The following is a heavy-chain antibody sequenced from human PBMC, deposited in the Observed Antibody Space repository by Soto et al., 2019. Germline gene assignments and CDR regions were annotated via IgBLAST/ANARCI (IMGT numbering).Heavy chain of an antibody. D-gene: IGHD6-25*01. J-gene: IGHJ4*02. V-gene: IGHV4-30-2*01. CDR2: IYHSGST. CDR1: GGSIINGNYS. Sequence: KTSETLSLTCLVSGGSIINGNYSWTWIRQPPGKALEWIGYIYHSGSTYYNPSLRSRVTLSVDRSKNQFSLNMKSITAADTALYYCASRCLDSATGYFGPWGQGTLVTVSS. CDR3: ASRCLDSATGYFGP.